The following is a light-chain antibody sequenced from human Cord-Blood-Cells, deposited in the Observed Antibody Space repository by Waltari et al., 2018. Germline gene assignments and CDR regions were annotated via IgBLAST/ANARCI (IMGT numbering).Light chain of an antibody. CDR2: KDS. Sequence: SYELTQPPSVSVSPGQTASITRSGDQLGDKYACWYQQKPGQSPVLVIYKDSKRPSGIPERFSASNSGNTATLTISGTQAMDEADYYCQAWDSSVVFGGGTKLTVL. V-gene: IGLV3-1*01. J-gene: IGLJ2*01. CDR3: QAWDSSVV. CDR1: QLGDKY.